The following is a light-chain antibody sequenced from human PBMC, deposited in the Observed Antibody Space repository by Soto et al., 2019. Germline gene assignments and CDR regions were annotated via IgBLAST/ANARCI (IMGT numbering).Light chain of an antibody. Sequence: QSALTQPASVSWSPGQSITISCTGTSSDVGGYNYVSWYQQHPGKAPKLMIYDVSNRPSGVSNRFSGSKSGNTASLTISGLPAEDEADYYCSSYTSSSSYVFGTGTKVTVL. J-gene: IGLJ1*01. CDR1: SSDVGGYNY. CDR2: DVS. CDR3: SSYTSSSSYV. V-gene: IGLV2-14*01.